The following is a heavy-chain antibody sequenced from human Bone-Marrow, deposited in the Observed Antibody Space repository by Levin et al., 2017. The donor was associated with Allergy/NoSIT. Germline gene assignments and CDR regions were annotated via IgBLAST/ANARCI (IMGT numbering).Heavy chain of an antibody. D-gene: IGHD6-13*01. Sequence: SETLSLTCTVSGASISSGEYYWSWVRQLPGPGLEWIGYIYYTGTTYYNPSLKSRITISMDMSKNHFSLKLSSVTAADTAVYYCARDNSIAAVSLTSGYPYYYYGMDVWGQGTTVTVSS. V-gene: IGHV4-31*03. J-gene: IGHJ6*02. CDR1: GASISSGEYY. CDR3: ARDNSIAAVSLTSGYPYYYYGMDV. CDR2: IYYTGTT.